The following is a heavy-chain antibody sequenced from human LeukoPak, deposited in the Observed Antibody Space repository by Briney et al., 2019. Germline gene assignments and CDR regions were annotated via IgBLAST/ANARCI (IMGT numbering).Heavy chain of an antibody. CDR1: GGSISSYY. J-gene: IGHJ4*02. CDR2: IYHSGST. D-gene: IGHD3-9*01. V-gene: IGHV4-59*12. CDR3: ARSIYDILTGYPHPLDY. Sequence: SETLSLTCTVSGGSISSYYWSWIRQPPGKGLEWIGYIYHSGSTYYNPSLKSRVTISVDRSKNQFSLKLSSVTAADTAVYYCARSIYDILTGYPHPLDYWGQGTLVTVSS.